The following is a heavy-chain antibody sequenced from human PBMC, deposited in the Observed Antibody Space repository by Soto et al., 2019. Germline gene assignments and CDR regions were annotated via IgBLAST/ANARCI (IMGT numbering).Heavy chain of an antibody. CDR2: FIPIFGTA. CDR1: VGTFSSYA. D-gene: IGHD2-21*01. CDR3: AREVMATNPHYYGMDV. Sequence: QVQLVQSGAEVKKHGSSVKVSCKASVGTFSSYAISWVRQAPGQGLEWRGGFIPIFGTANYAQKFQGRVTITADKSTSTAYMELSSLRSEDTAVYYCAREVMATNPHYYGMDVWGQGTTVTVSS. V-gene: IGHV1-69*06. J-gene: IGHJ6*01.